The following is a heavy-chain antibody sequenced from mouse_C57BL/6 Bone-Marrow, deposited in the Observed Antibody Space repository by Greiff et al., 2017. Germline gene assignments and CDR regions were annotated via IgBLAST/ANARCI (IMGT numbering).Heavy chain of an antibody. CDR3: ARDTTVVATKGMDY. CDR1: GFTFSSYA. CDR2: ISDGGSYT. V-gene: IGHV5-4*01. Sequence: DVKLVESGGGLVKPGGSLKLSCAASGFTFSSYAMSWVRQTPEKRLEWVATISDGGSYTYYPDNVKGRFTISRDNAKNNLYLQMSHLKSEDTAMYYCARDTTVVATKGMDYWGQGTSVTVSS. J-gene: IGHJ4*01. D-gene: IGHD1-1*01.